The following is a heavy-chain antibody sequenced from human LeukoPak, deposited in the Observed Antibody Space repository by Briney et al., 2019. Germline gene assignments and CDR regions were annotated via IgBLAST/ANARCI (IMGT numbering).Heavy chain of an antibody. J-gene: IGHJ4*02. CDR3: AKDFAKYSSSWYAGRDY. Sequence: GGSLRLSCEASGFILRSYAMSWVRQAPGKGLEWVSAISGSGGSTYYADSVKGRFTISRDNSKNTLYLQMNSLRAEDTAVYYCAKDFAKYSSSWYAGRDYWGQGTLVTVSS. D-gene: IGHD6-13*01. V-gene: IGHV3-23*01. CDR1: GFILRSYA. CDR2: ISGSGGST.